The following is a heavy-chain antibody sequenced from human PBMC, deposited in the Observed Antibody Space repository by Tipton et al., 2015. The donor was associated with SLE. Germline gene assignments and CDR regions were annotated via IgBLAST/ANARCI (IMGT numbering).Heavy chain of an antibody. CDR3: AGRGDLVVVTSYLDY. V-gene: IGHV4-38-2*02. Sequence: TLSLTCTVSLYSIGSGFYWDWVRQAPGKGLEWVATMHHNGSTYYNPSLKSRATISVDPSNNQFSLRLTSVTAADTAVYYCAGRGDLVVVTSYLDYWGQGTLVSVSS. D-gene: IGHD2-21*02. J-gene: IGHJ4*02. CDR2: MHHNGST. CDR1: LYSIGSGFY.